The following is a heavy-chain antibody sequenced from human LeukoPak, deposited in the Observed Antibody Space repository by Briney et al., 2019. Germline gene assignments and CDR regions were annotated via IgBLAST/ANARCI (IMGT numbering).Heavy chain of an antibody. D-gene: IGHD3-22*01. V-gene: IGHV3-30-3*01. CDR1: GFTFSSYA. Sequence: GGSLRLSCAASGFTFSSYAMHWVRQAPGKGLEWVAVISYDGSNKYYADSVKGRFTISRDNSKNTLYLQMNSLRVEDTAVYYCAKGSVHYYDSSGYPDYFDYWGQGTLVTVSS. CDR3: AKGSVHYYDSSGYPDYFDY. J-gene: IGHJ4*02. CDR2: ISYDGSNK.